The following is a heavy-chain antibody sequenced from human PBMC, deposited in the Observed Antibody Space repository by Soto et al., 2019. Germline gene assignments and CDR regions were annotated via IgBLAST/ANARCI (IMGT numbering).Heavy chain of an antibody. D-gene: IGHD6-6*01. CDR1: GFTFSSYA. V-gene: IGHV3-30-3*01. J-gene: IGHJ4*02. CDR3: AREIYSSSSGNDY. CDR2: ISYDGSNK. Sequence: QVQLVESGGGVVQPGRSLRLSCAASGFTFSSYAMHWVRQAPGKGLEWVAVISYDGSNKYYADSVKGRFTISRDNSKNTLYLQMNSLRAEDTAVYYCAREIYSSSSGNDYWGQGTLVTASS.